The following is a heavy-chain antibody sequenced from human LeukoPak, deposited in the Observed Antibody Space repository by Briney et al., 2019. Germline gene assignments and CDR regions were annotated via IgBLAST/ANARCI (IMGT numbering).Heavy chain of an antibody. CDR2: INPNSGGT. D-gene: IGHD3-22*01. CDR3: ARGTFQTYHYDSSGYYAS. J-gene: IGHJ5*02. Sequence: ASVKVSCKASGYTFTGYYMHWVRQAPGQGLEWMGRINPNSGGTNYAQKFQGRVTMTRDTSISTAYMELSRLRSDDTAVYYCARGTFQTYHYDSSGYYASWGQGTLVAVSS. CDR1: GYTFTGYY. V-gene: IGHV1-2*06.